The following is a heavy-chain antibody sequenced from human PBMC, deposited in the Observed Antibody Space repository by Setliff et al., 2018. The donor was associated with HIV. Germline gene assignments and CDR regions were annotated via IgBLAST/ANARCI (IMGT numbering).Heavy chain of an antibody. V-gene: IGHV3-15*01. CDR3: ARDWVDLAVRGLMITGDY. D-gene: IGHD3-10*01. Sequence: SGGSLRLSCAASGFSFTDAWMNWVRQAPGKGLEWVGRIKSNSDGGTTDYAAPVKGRFSISRDDSKNTLYLQMNSLKTEDTAVYYCARDWVDLAVRGLMITGDYWGQGTLVTVSS. J-gene: IGHJ4*02. CDR2: IKSNSDGGTT. CDR1: GFSFTDAW.